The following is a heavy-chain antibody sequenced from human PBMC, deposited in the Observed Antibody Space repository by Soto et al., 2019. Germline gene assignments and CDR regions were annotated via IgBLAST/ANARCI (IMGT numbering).Heavy chain of an antibody. J-gene: IGHJ4*02. D-gene: IGHD3-10*01. CDR2: IRSSDSVT. CDR1: GFTVIRYT. V-gene: IGHV3-48*02. CDR3: AREGESGTHLPY. Sequence: EVQLVESGGGLVQPGGSLRLSCAASGFTVIRYTMTWVRQAPGKGLEWISNIRSSDSVTFYADSVRGRFTISRDSAKNSVHLQMNGLRDEDTAVYYCAREGESGTHLPYWGQESLVTVSS.